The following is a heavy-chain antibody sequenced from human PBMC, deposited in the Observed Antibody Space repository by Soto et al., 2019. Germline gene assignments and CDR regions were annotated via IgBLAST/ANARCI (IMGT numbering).Heavy chain of an antibody. J-gene: IGHJ4*02. CDR3: ARVKRWLQLWYFDY. CDR2: IYYSGST. Sequence: ASETLSLTCTVSGGSISSYYLSWIRQPPGKGLEWIGYIYYSGSTNYNPSLKSRVTISVDTSKNQFSLKLSSVTAADTAVYYCARVKRWLQLWYFDYWGQGTLVTVSS. CDR1: GGSISSYY. V-gene: IGHV4-59*01. D-gene: IGHD5-12*01.